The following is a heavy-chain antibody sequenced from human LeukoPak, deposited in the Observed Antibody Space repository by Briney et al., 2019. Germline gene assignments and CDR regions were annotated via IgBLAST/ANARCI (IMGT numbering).Heavy chain of an antibody. CDR1: GDTFSSYT. Sequence: SVKVSCKASGDTFSSYTISWVRQAPGQGLEWMGRIIPVLGRANYAQKFQGRVTITTDESTSTAYMELNSLRSDDTAVYYCARGRPVDYWGQGTLVTVSS. V-gene: IGHV1-69*16. CDR3: ARGRPVDY. J-gene: IGHJ4*02. CDR2: IIPVLGRA.